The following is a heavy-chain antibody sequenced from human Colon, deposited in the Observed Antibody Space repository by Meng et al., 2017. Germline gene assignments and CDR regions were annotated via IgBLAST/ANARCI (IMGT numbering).Heavy chain of an antibody. Sequence: VQLQGSGPGLVKPSQHPSLTCPVSGGSISSGDYYGSWSRQHPGKGLEWIGYFYFSGNTYYNPSLKSRVSISVDTSKNRFSLNLSSVTAADTAVYYCARYFYDSRGVTWFDPWGQGTLVTVSS. CDR2: FYFSGNT. CDR3: ARYFYDSRGVTWFDP. D-gene: IGHD3-22*01. J-gene: IGHJ5*02. CDR1: GGSISSGDYY. V-gene: IGHV4-31*03.